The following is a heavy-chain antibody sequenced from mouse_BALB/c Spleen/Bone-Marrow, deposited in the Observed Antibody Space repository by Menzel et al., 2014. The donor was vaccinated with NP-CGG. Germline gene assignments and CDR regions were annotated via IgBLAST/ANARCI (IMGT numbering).Heavy chain of an antibody. CDR1: GFNIKDTY. CDR2: IDPANGNT. Sequence: EVQLQQSGAELVKPGASVKLSCTASGFNIKDTYMHWAKQRPEQGLEWIGRIDPANGNTKYDPKFQGKATITADTSSNTAYLQLSSLTSEDTAVYYCVRSREYHFDYWGQGTTLTVSS. V-gene: IGHV14-3*02. J-gene: IGHJ2*01. D-gene: IGHD5-1*01. CDR3: VRSREYHFDY.